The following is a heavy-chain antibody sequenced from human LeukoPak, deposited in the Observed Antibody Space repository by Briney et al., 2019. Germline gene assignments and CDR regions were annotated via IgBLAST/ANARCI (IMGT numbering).Heavy chain of an antibody. V-gene: IGHV3-9*01. Sequence: GRSLRLSCAASGFTFDDYAMHWVRQAPGKGLEWVSGISWNSGNIGYTDSVKGRFTISRDNAKNSLYLQMNSLIAEDTALYYCAKGRFRGVDYFDYWGQGTLVTVSS. CDR3: AKGRFRGVDYFDY. J-gene: IGHJ4*02. D-gene: IGHD3-10*01. CDR2: ISWNSGNI. CDR1: GFTFDDYA.